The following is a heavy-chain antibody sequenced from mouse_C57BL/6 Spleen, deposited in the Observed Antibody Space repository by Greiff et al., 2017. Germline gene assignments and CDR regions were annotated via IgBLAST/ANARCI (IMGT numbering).Heavy chain of an antibody. CDR3: ASGYDYYFDY. J-gene: IGHJ2*01. Sequence: QVQLQQSGAELVRPGSSVKLSCKASGYTFTSYWMHWVKLRPIQGLEWIGNIDPSDSETHYNQKFKDKATLTVDKSSSTAYMQLSSLTSEDSAVYYCASGYDYYFDYWGQGTTLTVSS. CDR2: IDPSDSET. CDR1: GYTFTSYW. V-gene: IGHV1-52*01. D-gene: IGHD2-4*01.